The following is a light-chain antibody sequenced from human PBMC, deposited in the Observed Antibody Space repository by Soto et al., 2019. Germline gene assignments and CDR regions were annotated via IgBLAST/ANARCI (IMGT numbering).Light chain of an antibody. CDR3: MQASQTPLT. CDR1: QSLLHSNGNTY. V-gene: IGKV2-28*01. Sequence: DIVLTQSPLSLPVTPGEPASISCRSSQSLLHSNGNTYLDWYLQKPGQSPQLLIYFVSTLASGVPDRFSGSGSGTDFTLKISRVEAEDVGVYYCMQASQTPLTFGGGTKVEMK. J-gene: IGKJ4*01. CDR2: FVS.